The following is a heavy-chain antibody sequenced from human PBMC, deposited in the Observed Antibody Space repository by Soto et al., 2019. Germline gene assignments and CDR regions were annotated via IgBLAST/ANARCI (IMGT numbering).Heavy chain of an antibody. CDR2: IYWDDDK. CDR1: GFSLSTSGVS. V-gene: IGHV2-5*02. Sequence: QITLKESGPTLVKPTQTLTLTCTFSGFSLSTSGVSVGWIRQPPGKALEWLALIYWDDDKRYSSALTSRLTITKDTSKNQVVLTMTNMDPVDTATYFCAHRHRFNSGYGYFDYWGQGTLVTVSS. D-gene: IGHD5-12*01. J-gene: IGHJ4*02. CDR3: AHRHRFNSGYGYFDY.